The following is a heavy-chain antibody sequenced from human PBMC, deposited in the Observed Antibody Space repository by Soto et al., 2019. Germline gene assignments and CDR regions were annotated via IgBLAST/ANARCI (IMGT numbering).Heavy chain of an antibody. CDR1: GFTFSSYA. CDR3: ARDLLWGTAMVLWYFDL. J-gene: IGHJ2*01. Sequence: QVQLVESGGGVVQPGRSLRLSCAASGFTFSSYAMHWVRQAPGKGLEWVAVISYDGSNKYYADSVKGRFTISRDNSKNXXYLTMYSLRAEDTAVYYCARDLLWGTAMVLWYFDLWGRGNLVTVSS. CDR2: ISYDGSNK. D-gene: IGHD5-18*01. V-gene: IGHV3-30-3*01.